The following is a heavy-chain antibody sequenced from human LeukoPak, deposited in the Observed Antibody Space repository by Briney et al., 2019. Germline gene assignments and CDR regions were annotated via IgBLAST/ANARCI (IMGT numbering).Heavy chain of an antibody. J-gene: IGHJ4*02. CDR3: ARLSPTFSGWIGFDY. CDR1: GGSISSTTYC. CDR2: IYYSGST. D-gene: IGHD6-19*01. V-gene: IGHV4-39*07. Sequence: PSETLSLTCTVSGGSISSTTYCWGWIRQPPGKGLEWIGRIYYSGSTYYNPSLKSRVTISVDTSKSQFSLKLSSVTAADTAVYYCARLSPTFSGWIGFDYWGQGTLVTVSS.